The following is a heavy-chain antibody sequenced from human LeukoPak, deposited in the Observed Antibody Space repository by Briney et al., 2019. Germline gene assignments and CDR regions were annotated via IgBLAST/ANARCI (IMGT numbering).Heavy chain of an antibody. CDR3: ARRDIVATTLDY. D-gene: IGHD5-12*01. CDR1: GGSISSSYY. Sequence: PSETLSLTCTVSGGSISSSYYWGWIRPPPGKGLEWIGSIYYSGSTYYNPSLKSRVTISVDTSKNQFSLKLSSVTAADAAVYYCARRDIVATTLDYWGQGTLVTVSS. J-gene: IGHJ4*02. V-gene: IGHV4-39*01. CDR2: IYYSGST.